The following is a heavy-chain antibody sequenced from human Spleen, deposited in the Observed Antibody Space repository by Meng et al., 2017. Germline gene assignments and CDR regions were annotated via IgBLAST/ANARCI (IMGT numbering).Heavy chain of an antibody. V-gene: IGHV1-2*02. CDR2: INPNSSGT. J-gene: IGHJ4*02. CDR1: GYTFTGYY. Sequence: ASVKVSCKASGYTFTGYYMHWVRQAPGQGLEWMGLINPNSSGTNYAQKFQGRVTMTRDTSISTVFMEMSSLTYDDTAVYYCARLEGGWGQGTLVTVSS. CDR3: ARLEGG. D-gene: IGHD1-1*01.